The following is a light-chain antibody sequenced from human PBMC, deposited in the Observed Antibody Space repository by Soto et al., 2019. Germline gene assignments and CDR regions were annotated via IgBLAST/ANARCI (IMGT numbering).Light chain of an antibody. V-gene: IGKV4-1*01. Sequence: DIVMTQSPDSLAVSLGERATINCKSSQSVFYSSNNKNYLAWYQQKPGQLPNLLIYWASTRESGVPDRFSGSGSGTDFTLTISSLQAEDVAVYYCQQYYSTPFTFGPGTKVDIK. CDR2: WAS. CDR3: QQYYSTPFT. J-gene: IGKJ3*01. CDR1: QSVFYSSNNKNY.